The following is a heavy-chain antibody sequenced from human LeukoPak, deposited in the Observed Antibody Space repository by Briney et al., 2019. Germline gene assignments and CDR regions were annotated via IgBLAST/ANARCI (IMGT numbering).Heavy chain of an antibody. J-gene: IGHJ4*02. CDR1: GVSISTRVW. D-gene: IGHD7-27*01. V-gene: IGHV4-4*02. Sequence: PSETLSLTCAVSGVSISTRVWWSWVRPPPGKGLEWIGEIYHSGSTNYNPSLRSRVTISVDTSKNQFSLKLTSVTVADTAVYYCARHWGQWGQGTLVTVSS. CDR2: IYHSGST. CDR3: ARHWGQ.